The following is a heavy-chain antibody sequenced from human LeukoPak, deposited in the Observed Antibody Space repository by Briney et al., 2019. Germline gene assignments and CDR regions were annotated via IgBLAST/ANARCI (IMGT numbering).Heavy chain of an antibody. CDR1: GFTFTKYW. D-gene: IGHD3-9*01. CDR2: IKQDGSDK. CDR3: AKEAVRYFDWSGDY. Sequence: PGDSLRLSCAASGFTFTKYWMTWVRQAPGKGLEWVGNIKQDGSDKNYMDSVKGRFTISRDNSKNTLYLQMNSLRAEDTAVYYCAKEAVRYFDWSGDYWGQGTLVTVSS. V-gene: IGHV3-7*03. J-gene: IGHJ4*02.